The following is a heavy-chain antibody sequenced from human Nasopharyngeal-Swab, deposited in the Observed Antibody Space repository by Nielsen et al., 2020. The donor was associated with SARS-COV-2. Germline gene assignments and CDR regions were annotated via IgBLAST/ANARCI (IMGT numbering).Heavy chain of an antibody. D-gene: IGHD6-13*01. V-gene: IGHV3-15*01. Sequence: VRQAPGKGLEWVGRIKSKTDGGTTDYAAPVKGRFTISRDDSKNTLYLQMNSLKTEDTAVYYCTRVTSSWYFSIDYWGQGTLVTVSS. CDR2: IKSKTDGGTT. J-gene: IGHJ4*02. CDR3: TRVTSSWYFSIDY.